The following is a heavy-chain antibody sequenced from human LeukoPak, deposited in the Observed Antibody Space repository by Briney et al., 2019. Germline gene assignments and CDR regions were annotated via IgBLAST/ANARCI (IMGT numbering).Heavy chain of an antibody. V-gene: IGHV3-74*01. Sequence: GGSLRLSCAVSGFRFSSYWMHWVRQAPGKGLVWVSRIKSDGSTNYADSVKGRFTISRDNAKNTASLQMDSLRAEDTGVYYCARSPSEIGGYYPEYFRHWGQGTLVTVSS. CDR1: GFRFSSYW. CDR2: IKSDGST. D-gene: IGHD3-22*01. CDR3: ARSPSEIGGYYPEYFRH. J-gene: IGHJ1*01.